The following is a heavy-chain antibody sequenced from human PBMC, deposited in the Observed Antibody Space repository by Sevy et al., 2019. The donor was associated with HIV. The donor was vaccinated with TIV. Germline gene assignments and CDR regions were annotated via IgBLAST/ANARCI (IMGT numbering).Heavy chain of an antibody. V-gene: IGHV3-21*06. CDR2: ISTSSTYI. Sequence: GGSLRLSCAASGFTFDDYAMHWVRQVPGKGLEWVSSISTSSTYIYQADSVKGRFTISRDNAQNSVYLQMNSLRVEDTALYYCARGSCIGGSCHTGYHGMDVWGQGTTVTVSS. D-gene: IGHD2-15*01. CDR3: ARGSCIGGSCHTGYHGMDV. CDR1: GFTFDDYA. J-gene: IGHJ6*02.